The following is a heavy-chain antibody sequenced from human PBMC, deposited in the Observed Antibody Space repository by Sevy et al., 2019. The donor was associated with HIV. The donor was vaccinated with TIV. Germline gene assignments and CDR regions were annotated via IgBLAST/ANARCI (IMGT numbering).Heavy chain of an antibody. V-gene: IGHV4-59*08. D-gene: IGHD1-26*01. CDR2: IYYNGHI. J-gene: IGHJ4*02. CDR1: GGSITSLY. CDR3: AGENAWGRGYS. Sequence: SETLSLTCTVSGGSITSLYWNWIRQPPGKGLEWIANIYYNGHINYNPSLKSRVTLSLDTSKNQFSLMLSSVTAAATAMYYCAGENAWGRGYSWGQGTLVTVSS.